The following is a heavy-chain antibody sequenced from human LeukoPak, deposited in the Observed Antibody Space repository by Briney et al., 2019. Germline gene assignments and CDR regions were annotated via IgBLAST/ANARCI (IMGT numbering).Heavy chain of an antibody. CDR1: GFTFSSYA. CDR2: ISYDGSNK. CDR3: AKDFHSWFRDY. V-gene: IGHV3-30*04. Sequence: PGGSLRLSCAASGFTFSSYAMHWVRQAPGKRLEWVAVISYDGSNKYYADSVKGRFTISRDNAKKSLYLQMNSLRAEDTAVYYCAKDFHSWFRDYWGQGTLVTVSS. J-gene: IGHJ4*02. D-gene: IGHD6-13*01.